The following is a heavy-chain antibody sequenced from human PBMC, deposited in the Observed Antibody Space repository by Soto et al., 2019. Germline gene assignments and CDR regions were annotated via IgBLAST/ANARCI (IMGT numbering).Heavy chain of an antibody. CDR3: AHRRRSTFDS. V-gene: IGHV2-5*01. Sequence: QITLKESGPSLVQPTQTLTLTCTFSGFSLSTSEVAVGWIHQPPGKALEWLALIYGSDDKRYSPSLKSRLTVTKDTSKNQVVLTMTNMDAVDTATFYCAHRRRSTFDSWGQGTLVTVSS. CDR1: GFSLSTSEVA. D-gene: IGHD2-2*01. J-gene: IGHJ5*01. CDR2: IYGSDDK.